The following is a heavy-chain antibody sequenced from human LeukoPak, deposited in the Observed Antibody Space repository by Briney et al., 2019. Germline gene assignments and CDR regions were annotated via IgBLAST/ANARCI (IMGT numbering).Heavy chain of an antibody. V-gene: IGHV4-38-2*02. J-gene: IGHJ4*02. CDR1: GYSISSGYF. CDR2: LSHSGNS. Sequence: SETLSLTCTVSGYSISSGYFWGWIRQTPGTGLEWIGSLSHSGNSHYNPSLQSRVAISIDTSKKQFSLNLSSVTAADTAVYYCARGVAGSGSTPKYWGQGTLVTVSS. CDR3: ARGVAGSGSTPKY. D-gene: IGHD1-26*01.